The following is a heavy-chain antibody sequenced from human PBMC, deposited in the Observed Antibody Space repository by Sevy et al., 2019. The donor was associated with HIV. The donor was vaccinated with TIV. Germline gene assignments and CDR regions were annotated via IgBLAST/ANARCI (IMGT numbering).Heavy chain of an antibody. V-gene: IGHV1-2*02. CDR3: ARGPGTAVARTGY. J-gene: IGHJ4*02. D-gene: IGHD6-19*01. Sequence: ASVKVSCKASGYTFTGYYMHWVRQAPGQGLEWMGWISPNSGGTNYAQKFQGRVTMTRDTSISTAYMELSRLRSDDTAVYYCARGPGTAVARTGYWGQGTLVTVSS. CDR2: ISPNSGGT. CDR1: GYTFTGYY.